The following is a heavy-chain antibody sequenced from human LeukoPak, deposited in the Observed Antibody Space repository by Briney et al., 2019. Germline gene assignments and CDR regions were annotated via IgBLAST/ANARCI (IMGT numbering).Heavy chain of an antibody. CDR3: ARAAPFGGGNSPYYYYYMDV. CDR2: IYYSGST. V-gene: IGHV4-39*01. D-gene: IGHD4-23*01. CDR1: GGSISSSSYY. Sequence: SETLSLTCTVSGGSISSSSYYWGWIRQPPGKGLEWIGSIYYSGSTYYNPSLKSRVTISRDNAKNTLYLQMNSLRAEDTAVYYCARAAPFGGGNSPYYYYYMDVWGKGTTVTVSS. J-gene: IGHJ6*03.